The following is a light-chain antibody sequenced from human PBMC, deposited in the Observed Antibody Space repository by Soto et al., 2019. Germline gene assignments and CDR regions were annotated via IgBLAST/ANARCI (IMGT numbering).Light chain of an antibody. Sequence: NFMLTQPHSVSESPGKTVTISCTRSSGSIDSNYVQWYQQRPGSAPTPVIYEDSQRPSGVPDRFSGSIDSSSNSASLTISRLQTEDEADYYCQSFDINNVVFGGGTKVTVL. CDR1: SGSIDSNY. CDR2: EDS. J-gene: IGLJ2*01. CDR3: QSFDINNVV. V-gene: IGLV6-57*04.